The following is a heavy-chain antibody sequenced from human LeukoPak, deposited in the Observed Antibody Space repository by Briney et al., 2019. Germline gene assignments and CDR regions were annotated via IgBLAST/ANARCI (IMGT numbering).Heavy chain of an antibody. CDR3: ARDDYDRFDY. V-gene: IGHV3-66*01. CDR1: GFTFSSYG. CDR2: IYSGGST. J-gene: IGHJ4*02. D-gene: IGHD3-16*01. Sequence: PGGSLRLSCAASGFTFSSYGMHWVRQAPGKGLEWVSVIYSGGSTYYADSVKGRFTISRDNSKNTLYLQMNSLRAEDTAVYYCARDDYDRFDYWGQGTLVTVSS.